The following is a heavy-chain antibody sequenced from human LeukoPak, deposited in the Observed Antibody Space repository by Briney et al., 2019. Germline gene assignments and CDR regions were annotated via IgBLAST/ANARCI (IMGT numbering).Heavy chain of an antibody. J-gene: IGHJ4*02. D-gene: IGHD3-16*02. V-gene: IGHV1-2*02. Sequence: ASVKVSCKASGYTFTGYYMHWVRQAPGQGLEWMGWINPNSGGTNYAQKFQGRVTMTRNTSISTAYMELSSLSSGDTAVYYCARPVARLGELSFGLDYWGQGTLVTVSS. CDR2: INPNSGGT. CDR1: GYTFTGYY. CDR3: ARPVARLGELSFGLDY.